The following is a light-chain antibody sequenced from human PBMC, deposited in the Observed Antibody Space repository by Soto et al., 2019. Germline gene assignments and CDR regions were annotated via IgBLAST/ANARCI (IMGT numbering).Light chain of an antibody. V-gene: IGLV1-44*01. Sequence: QSVLTQPPSASGTPGQRVTTSCSGSGSSIGTNTVNWYRQLPGTAPKLLIYGDNQRPSGVPDRFSGSKSGTSASLAISGLQSEDEADYYCAAWDGSLNNVLFGGGTKVTVL. CDR2: GDN. CDR3: AAWDGSLNNVL. CDR1: GSSIGTNT. J-gene: IGLJ2*01.